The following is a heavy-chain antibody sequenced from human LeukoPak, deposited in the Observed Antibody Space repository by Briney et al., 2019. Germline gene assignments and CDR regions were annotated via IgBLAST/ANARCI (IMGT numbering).Heavy chain of an antibody. CDR3: AREQYDSSGYFFLDL. V-gene: IGHV4-59*01. D-gene: IGHD3-22*01. Sequence: SQTLSLTCTVSGGFISTYYWSWIRQPPGKGLEWIGYIHYSGGTNYNPSLKSRVTISVDTSKNQFSLKLSSVTAADTAVYYCAREQYDSSGYFFLDLWGRGTLVTVSS. CDR2: IHYSGGT. CDR1: GGFISTYY. J-gene: IGHJ2*01.